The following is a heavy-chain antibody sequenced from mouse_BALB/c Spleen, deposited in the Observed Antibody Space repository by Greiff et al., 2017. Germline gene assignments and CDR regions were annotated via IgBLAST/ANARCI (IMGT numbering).Heavy chain of an antibody. CDR3: ARDGGIYYDYDVAY. CDR2: IWAGGST. J-gene: IGHJ3*01. V-gene: IGHV2-9*02. CDR1: GFSLTSYG. D-gene: IGHD2-4*01. Sequence: QVQLKESGPGLVAPSQSLSITCTVSGFSLTSYGVHWVRQPPGKGLEWLGVIWAGGSTNYNSALMSRLSISKDNSKSQVFLKMNSLQTDDTAMYYCARDGGIYYDYDVAYWGQGTLVTVSA.